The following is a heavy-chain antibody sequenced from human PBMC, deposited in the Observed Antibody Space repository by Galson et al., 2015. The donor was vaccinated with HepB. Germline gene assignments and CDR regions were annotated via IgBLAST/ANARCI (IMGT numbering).Heavy chain of an antibody. CDR3: ARATAKAFDI. D-gene: IGHD2-21*02. Sequence: SLRLSCAASGFTFSSYWMTWVRQAPGKGLEWVANIKRDGSEKNYVDSVKRRFTISRDNAKNSVYLQMHSLRAEDTAPYYCARATAKAFDIWGLGTMVTVSS. CDR1: GFTFSSYW. V-gene: IGHV3-7*01. J-gene: IGHJ3*02. CDR2: IKRDGSEK.